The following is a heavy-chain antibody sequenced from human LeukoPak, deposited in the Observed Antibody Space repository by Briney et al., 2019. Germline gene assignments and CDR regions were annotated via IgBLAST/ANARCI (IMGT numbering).Heavy chain of an antibody. Sequence: PGGSLRLSCAASGLTFSSYAMSWVRQAPGKGLEWVSAISGSGGSTYYADSVKGRFTISRDNSKNTLYLQMNSLRAEDTAVYYCAKLYYYGSGSRIGWYFQHWGQGTLVTVSS. CDR3: AKLYYYGSGSRIGWYFQH. CDR1: GLTFSSYA. J-gene: IGHJ1*01. D-gene: IGHD3-10*01. CDR2: ISGSGGST. V-gene: IGHV3-23*01.